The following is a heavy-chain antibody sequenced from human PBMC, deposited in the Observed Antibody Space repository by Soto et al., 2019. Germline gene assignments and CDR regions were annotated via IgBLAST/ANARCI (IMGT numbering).Heavy chain of an antibody. V-gene: IGHV3-30*18. Sequence: QVQLVESGGGVVQPGRSLRLSCAASGFTFSRYGMHWVRQAPGKGLAWVAVISYDGSNKYYADSDSVKGRFTISRDNSKNTLYLQMNSLRAEDTAVYSCAKDLGEGAMDVWGQGTTVTVSS. D-gene: IGHD7-27*01. CDR2: ISYDGSNK. J-gene: IGHJ6*02. CDR3: AKDLGEGAMDV. CDR1: GFTFSRYG.